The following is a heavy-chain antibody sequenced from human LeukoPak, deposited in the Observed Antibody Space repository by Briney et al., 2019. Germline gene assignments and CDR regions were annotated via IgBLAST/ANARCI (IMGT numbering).Heavy chain of an antibody. CDR3: ARAPYSSYYYYSMDV. CDR2: IYYSGST. V-gene: IGHV4-59*01. J-gene: IGHJ6*02. CDR1: GGSISSYY. Sequence: SETLSLTCTVSGGSISSYYWSWIRQPPGKGLEWIGYIYYSGSTNYNPSLKSRVTISVDTSKNQYSLKLSSVTAADTAVYYCARAPYSSYYYYSMDVWGQGTTVTVSS. D-gene: IGHD3-22*01.